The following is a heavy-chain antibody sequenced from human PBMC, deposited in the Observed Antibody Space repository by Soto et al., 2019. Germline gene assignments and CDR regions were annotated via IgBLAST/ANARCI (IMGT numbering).Heavy chain of an antibody. CDR3: AREKYCSGGSCYGYDAFDI. V-gene: IGHV3-7*01. D-gene: IGHD2-15*01. Sequence: GGSLRLSCAASGFTFSSYWMSWVRQAPGKGLEWVANIKQDGSEKYYVDSVKGRFTISRDNAKNSLYLQMNSLRAEDTAVYYCAREKYCSGGSCYGYDAFDIWGQGTMVTVS. CDR2: IKQDGSEK. CDR1: GFTFSSYW. J-gene: IGHJ3*02.